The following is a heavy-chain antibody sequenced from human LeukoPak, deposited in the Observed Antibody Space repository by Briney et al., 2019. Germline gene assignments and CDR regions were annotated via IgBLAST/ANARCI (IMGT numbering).Heavy chain of an antibody. CDR1: GFTVGRNY. Sequence: GGSLRLSCAVSGFTVGRNYMSWVRQAPGKGLEWVSVICIGGSTYYADSVRGRFTISRDNSRNTVYLQMNSLRPEDTAVYYCARDRHSRNIVGEVYYFDYWGQGALVTVSP. V-gene: IGHV3-66*02. D-gene: IGHD1-26*01. CDR3: ARDRHSRNIVGEVYYFDY. J-gene: IGHJ4*02. CDR2: ICIGGST.